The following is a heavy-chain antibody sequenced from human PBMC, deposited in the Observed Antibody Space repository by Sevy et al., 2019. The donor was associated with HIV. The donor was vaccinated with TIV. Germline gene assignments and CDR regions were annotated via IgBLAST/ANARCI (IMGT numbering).Heavy chain of an antibody. CDR1: GFTFSSYA. V-gene: IGHV3-30-3*01. J-gene: IGHJ4*02. CDR2: ISYDGSNK. Sequence: GGSLRLSCAASGFTFSSYAMHWVRQAPGKGLEWVAVISYDGSNKYYADSVKARFTISRDNSKNTLYLQMNSLRAEDTAVYYCASFTPGIAVAGTDYWGQGTLVTVSS. D-gene: IGHD6-19*01. CDR3: ASFTPGIAVAGTDY.